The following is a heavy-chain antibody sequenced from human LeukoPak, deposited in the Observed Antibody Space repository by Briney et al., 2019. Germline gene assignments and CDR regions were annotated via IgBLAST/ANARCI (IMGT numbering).Heavy chain of an antibody. CDR1: GYSFTSYY. J-gene: IGHJ4*02. V-gene: IGHV1-46*01. CDR2: INPSGGST. Sequence: ASVKVSCKASGYSFTSYYMHWVRQAPGQGLEWMGIINPSGGSTSYAQKFQGRVTMTRDMSTSTVYMELSSLRSDDTAVYYCARDQVGERRLRGKNDYWGQGTLVTVSS. CDR3: ARDQVGERRLRGKNDY. D-gene: IGHD1-1*01.